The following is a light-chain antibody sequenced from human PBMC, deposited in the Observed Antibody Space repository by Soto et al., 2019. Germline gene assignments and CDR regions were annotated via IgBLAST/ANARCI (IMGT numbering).Light chain of an antibody. CDR3: HQYNSYSYT. Sequence: DIQMTQSPSTLSASVGDRVTITCRASQSISSWLAWYQQKPGKAPKLLIYDASSLESGVPSRFSGSGSGTKFTLTISSLQPDDFATYYCHQYNSYSYTFGQGTKLEIK. J-gene: IGKJ2*01. CDR1: QSISSW. CDR2: DAS. V-gene: IGKV1-5*01.